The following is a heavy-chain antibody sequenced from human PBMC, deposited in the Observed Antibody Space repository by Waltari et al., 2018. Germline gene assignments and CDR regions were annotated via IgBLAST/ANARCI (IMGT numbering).Heavy chain of an antibody. CDR2: ISSGSTYI. CDR3: TRDVYGSGGDYFEP. CDR1: GFIFSSWG. V-gene: IGHV3-21*02. D-gene: IGHD6-19*01. Sequence: QLEESGGGLVKSGGSLRLSCSASGFIFSSWGMNWVSQAPGKGLEWISSISSGSTYICYADAVRGRFTISRDDAKDSLYLKADSLRAEDTGVYYCTRDVYGSGGDYFEPWGQGTLVTVSS. J-gene: IGHJ4*02.